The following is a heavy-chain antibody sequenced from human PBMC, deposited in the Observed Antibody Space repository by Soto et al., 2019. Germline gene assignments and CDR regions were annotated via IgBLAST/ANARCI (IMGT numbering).Heavy chain of an antibody. D-gene: IGHD2-2*02. Sequence: PGGSLRLSCAASGLALDDYAMHGGRQPPGKVLEWVSGISWNSGTIGYADSVKGRFTVSRDNAENSLYLQMNSLRPEDTALYYCAKGDSTVRYLLSYWRQGTLDTGSS. J-gene: IGHJ4*02. V-gene: IGHV3-9*01. CDR2: ISWNSGTI. CDR3: AKGDSTVRYLLSY. CDR1: GLALDDYA.